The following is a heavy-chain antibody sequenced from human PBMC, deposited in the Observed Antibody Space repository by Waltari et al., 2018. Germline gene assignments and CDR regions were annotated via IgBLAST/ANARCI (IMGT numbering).Heavy chain of an antibody. CDR2: IYPCYSDT. J-gene: IGHJ6*03. CDR1: GYSFTSYW. Sequence: EVQLVQSGAEEKKPGESRKISCRGSGYSFTSYWIGGVRQMPGKGLEWMGIIYPCYSDTRYSPSFQGQVTISADKSISTADLQWSSLKASDTAMYYCARHYYSNPDYYYYYMDVWGKGTTVTVSS. D-gene: IGHD4-4*01. CDR3: ARHYYSNPDYYYYYMDV. V-gene: IGHV5-51*01.